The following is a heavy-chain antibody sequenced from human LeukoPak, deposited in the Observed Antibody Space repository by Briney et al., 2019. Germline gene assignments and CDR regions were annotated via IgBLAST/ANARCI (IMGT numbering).Heavy chain of an antibody. D-gene: IGHD5-12*01. CDR3: AKGRSGYDPYYFHY. J-gene: IGHJ4*02. V-gene: IGHV3-23*01. CDR2: ISGRGGST. Sequence: PGGSLRLSCPASGFTFSSYAMSWVRQAPGKGLECVSAISGRGGSTYYADSVKGRFTISRDNSKNTLYLEMNSLRAEDRAVYYCAKGRSGYDPYYFHYWGQGTLVTVSS. CDR1: GFTFSSYA.